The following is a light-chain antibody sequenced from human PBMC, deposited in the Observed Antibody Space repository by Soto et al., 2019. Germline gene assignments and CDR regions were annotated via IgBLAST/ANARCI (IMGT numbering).Light chain of an antibody. Sequence: EIVLTQSPGTLSLSPGERATLSCRASQSVSSSYLAWYQHKPGQAPRLLIYGASSRATGIPDRFTGSGSGTDFTLPISRLEPEDFAVYYCHQYGSSPPYTFGQGTKLEI. J-gene: IGKJ2*01. CDR1: QSVSSSY. CDR3: HQYGSSPPYT. CDR2: GAS. V-gene: IGKV3-20*01.